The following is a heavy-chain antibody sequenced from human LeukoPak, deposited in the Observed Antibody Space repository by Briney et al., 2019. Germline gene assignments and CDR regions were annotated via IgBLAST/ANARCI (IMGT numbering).Heavy chain of an antibody. CDR1: GDTVSSNSAA. V-gene: IGHV6-1*01. CDR2: TYYRSKWFN. CDR3: ARDLHELELYYFDS. Sequence: SQTLSLTCDISGDTVSSNSAAWSWIRQSSSRGLEWLGRTYYRSKWFNDYAMSVKGRMTINPDTSKNQFSLQLNSVTPEDTAVYYCARDLHELELYYFDSWGQGTLVIVSS. J-gene: IGHJ4*02. D-gene: IGHD1-7*01.